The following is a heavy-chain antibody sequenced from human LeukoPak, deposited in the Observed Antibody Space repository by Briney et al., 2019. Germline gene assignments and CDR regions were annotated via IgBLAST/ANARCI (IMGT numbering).Heavy chain of an antibody. D-gene: IGHD3-22*01. V-gene: IGHV4-31*03. J-gene: IGHJ4*02. CDR2: IYYSGST. Sequence: PSETLSLTCTVSGGSISSGGYYWSWIRQHPGKGLEWIGYIYYSGSTNYNPSIKSRVTISVDTSKNQFSLKLSSVTAADTAVYYCARDGAYYDSSGYYLDYWGQGTLVTVSS. CDR3: ARDGAYYDSSGYYLDY. CDR1: GGSISSGGYY.